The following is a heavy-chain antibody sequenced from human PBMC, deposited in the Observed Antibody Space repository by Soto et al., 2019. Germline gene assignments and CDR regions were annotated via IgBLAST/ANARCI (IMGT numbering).Heavy chain of an antibody. CDR1: GGSIGGFY. V-gene: IGHV4-59*01. D-gene: IGHD3-9*01. J-gene: IGHJ4*02. CDR3: ARVRERHQYFDWFYHFDS. CDR2: VYYNGRT. Sequence: SETLSLTCTVSGGSIGGFYWSWIRQPPGKGLEWIGYVYYNGRTKCNPSLQRRVTISADTTKNQLSLKLRSVTAADTAVYYCARVRERHQYFDWFYHFDSWGQGNLVTVSS.